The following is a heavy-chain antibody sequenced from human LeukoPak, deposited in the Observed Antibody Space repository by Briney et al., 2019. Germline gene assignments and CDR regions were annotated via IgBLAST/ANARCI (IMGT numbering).Heavy chain of an antibody. Sequence: GASVKVSCKASGYTFTSYGISWVRQAPRQGLEWMGWISAYNGNTNYAQKLQGRVTMTTDTSTSTAYMELRSLRSDDTAVYHCARASAFMVRGVIIPNDYWGQGTLVTVSS. V-gene: IGHV1-18*01. D-gene: IGHD3-10*01. J-gene: IGHJ4*02. CDR3: ARASAFMVRGVIIPNDY. CDR1: GYTFTSYG. CDR2: ISAYNGNT.